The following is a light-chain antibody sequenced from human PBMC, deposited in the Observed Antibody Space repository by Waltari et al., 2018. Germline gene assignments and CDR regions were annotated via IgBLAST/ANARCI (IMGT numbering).Light chain of an antibody. CDR3: QQYNNWPPST. CDR1: QSVSSN. CDR2: GAS. V-gene: IGKV3D-15*01. J-gene: IGKJ5*01. Sequence: EIVMTQSPATLSVSPGERATLSCRASQSVSSNLAWYQQKPGQAPRLLIYGASTKATGIPAKFSGSGSGTEFTRTSSGLQSEDVAVDYCQQYNNWPPSTFGQGKRLEIK.